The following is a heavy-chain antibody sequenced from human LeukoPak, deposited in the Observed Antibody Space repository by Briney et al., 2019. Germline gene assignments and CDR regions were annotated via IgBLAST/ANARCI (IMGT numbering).Heavy chain of an antibody. Sequence: GGSLRLSCAASGFTFSSYWLHWVRQGPGKGHVWVSYINSDGSSTNYADSVRGRFTISRDNAKSTLYLQMNSLRAEDTAVYYCARVAASSGGHFDYWGQGTLVTVSS. CDR2: INSDGSST. J-gene: IGHJ4*02. V-gene: IGHV3-74*01. CDR3: ARVAASSGGHFDY. CDR1: GFTFSSYW. D-gene: IGHD6-19*01.